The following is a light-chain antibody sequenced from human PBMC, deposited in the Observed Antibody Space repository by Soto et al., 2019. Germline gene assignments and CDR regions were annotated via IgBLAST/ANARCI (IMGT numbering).Light chain of an antibody. CDR3: QKYNSAPLT. CDR2: WTS. Sequence: DIVMTQSPDSLAVSLGERATSDCGASQSLFSSTTNRSYLAWYQQKAGQPPQLLLYWTSTRKSGVPSRFSGSGSGTDFTLTISSLQPEDVAAYYCQKYNSAPLTFGGGTKVDIK. V-gene: IGKV4-1*01. CDR1: QSLFSSTTNRSY. J-gene: IGKJ4*01.